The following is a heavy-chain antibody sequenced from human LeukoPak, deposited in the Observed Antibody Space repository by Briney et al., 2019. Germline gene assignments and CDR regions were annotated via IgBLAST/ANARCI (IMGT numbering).Heavy chain of an antibody. D-gene: IGHD6-13*01. CDR2: ISSSSSYI. Sequence: GGSLRLSCAASGFTFSSYSMNWVRQAPGKGLGWVSSISSSSSYIYYADSVKGRFTISRDNAKNSLYLQMNSLRAEDTAVYYCARDRSGASSSWYDYWGQGTLVTVSS. CDR1: GFTFSSYS. CDR3: ARDRSGASSSWYDY. J-gene: IGHJ4*02. V-gene: IGHV3-21*01.